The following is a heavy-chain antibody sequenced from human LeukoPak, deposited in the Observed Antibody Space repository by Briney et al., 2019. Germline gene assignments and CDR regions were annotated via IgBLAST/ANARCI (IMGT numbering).Heavy chain of an antibody. J-gene: IGHJ5*02. D-gene: IGHD3-3*01. V-gene: IGHV1-46*01. CDR1: GYTFTSYY. CDR2: INPSGGST. CDR3: ARDPRRTDFWSGNNWFDP. Sequence: ASVKVSCKASGYTFTSYYMHWVRQAPGQGLEWMGIINPSGGSTSYAQKFQGRVTMTRDMSTSTVYMELSSLRSEDTAVYYCARDPRRTDFWSGNNWFDPWGQGTLVTVSS.